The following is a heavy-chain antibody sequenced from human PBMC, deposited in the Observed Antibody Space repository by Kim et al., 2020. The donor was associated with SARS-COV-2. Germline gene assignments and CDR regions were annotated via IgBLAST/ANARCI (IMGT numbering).Heavy chain of an antibody. Sequence: SETLSLTCTVSGGYISSSSYYWGWIRQPPGKGLEWIGSIYYSGSTYYNPSLKSRVTISVDTSKNQFSLKLSSVTAADTAVYYCGRDPFITMIVVAQGYYYGMDVWGQGTTVTVSS. V-gene: IGHV4-39*02. CDR1: GGYISSSSYY. J-gene: IGHJ6*02. CDR2: IYYSGST. D-gene: IGHD3-22*01. CDR3: GRDPFITMIVVAQGYYYGMDV.